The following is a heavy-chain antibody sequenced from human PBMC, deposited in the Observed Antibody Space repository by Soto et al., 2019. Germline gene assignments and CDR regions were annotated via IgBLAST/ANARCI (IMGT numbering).Heavy chain of an antibody. CDR3: ARDIASYAYGEGY. CDR1: VGSINSYW. V-gene: IGHV4-4*07. CDR2: VYSSGTT. D-gene: IGHD2-21*01. Sequence: SETLSLTCTVSVGSINSYWWSWIRQPAGKGLEWIGRVYSSGTTDYNPSLNSRATMSVETSKNQFSLKLSSVTAADTAVYYCARDIASYAYGEGYWGQGIQVTVSS. J-gene: IGHJ4*02.